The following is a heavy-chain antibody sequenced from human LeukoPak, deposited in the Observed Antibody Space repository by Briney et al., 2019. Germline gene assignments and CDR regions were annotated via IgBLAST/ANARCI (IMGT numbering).Heavy chain of an antibody. CDR1: DYSISGGYY. Sequence: PSETLSLTCVVSDYSISGGYYWGWIRQPPGKGLEWIGSIYHSGSTYYNPSLKSRVTISIDTSKNQFSLKLSSVTAADTAVYYCARHEQGYCTSSSCRGSDCWGQGTLVTVSS. CDR2: IYHSGST. CDR3: ARHEQGYCTSSSCRGSDC. J-gene: IGHJ4*02. D-gene: IGHD2-2*01. V-gene: IGHV4-38-2*01.